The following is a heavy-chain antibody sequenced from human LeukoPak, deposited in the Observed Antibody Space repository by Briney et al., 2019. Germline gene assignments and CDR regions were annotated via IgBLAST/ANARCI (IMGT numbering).Heavy chain of an antibody. Sequence: GGSLRLSCAASGFTFSSYAMHWVRQAPGKRLEWVAVISYDGSNKYYADSVKGRFTISRDNSKNTLYLQMNSLRAEDTAVYYCARGRRRAFGVVILRTYYFDYWGQGTLVTVSS. CDR2: ISYDGSNK. V-gene: IGHV3-30-3*01. CDR1: GFTFSSYA. D-gene: IGHD3-3*01. J-gene: IGHJ4*02. CDR3: ARGRRRAFGVVILRTYYFDY.